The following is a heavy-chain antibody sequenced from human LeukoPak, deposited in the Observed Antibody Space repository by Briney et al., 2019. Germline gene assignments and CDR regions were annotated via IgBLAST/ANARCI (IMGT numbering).Heavy chain of an antibody. V-gene: IGHV3-30*18. CDR1: GFTFSSYG. CDR2: ISNDGSNK. J-gene: IGHJ4*02. CDR3: AKEVQDYYDSRFDH. Sequence: GGSLRLSCAASGFTFSSYGMHWVRQAPGKGLEWVAVISNDGSNKYYADSVKGRFTISRDNSKNTLYLQMNSLRAEDTAVYYCAKEVQDYYDSRFDHWGQGLLVTVSS. D-gene: IGHD3-22*01.